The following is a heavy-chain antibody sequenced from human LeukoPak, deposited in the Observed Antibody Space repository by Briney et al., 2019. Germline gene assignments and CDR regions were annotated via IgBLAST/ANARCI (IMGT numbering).Heavy chain of an antibody. CDR3: ARDAPAYGSGSYFVDWFDP. CDR2: IYTSGST. Sequence: SETLSLTCTVSGGSISSYYWSWIRQPAGKGLEWIGRIYTSGSTNYNPSLKSRVTMSVDTSKNQFSLKLSSVTAADTAVYYCARDAPAYGSGSYFVDWFDPWGQGTLVTVSS. CDR1: GGSISSYY. D-gene: IGHD3-10*01. J-gene: IGHJ5*02. V-gene: IGHV4-4*07.